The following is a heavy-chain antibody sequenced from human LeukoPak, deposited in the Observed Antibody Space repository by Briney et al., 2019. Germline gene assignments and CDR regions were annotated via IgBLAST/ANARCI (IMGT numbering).Heavy chain of an antibody. Sequence: PGRSLRLSCAASGFTFSSYGMHWVRQAPGKGLEWVAVIWYDGSNKYYADSVKGRFTISRDNSKNTLYLQMNSLRAEDTAVYYCAREPNQKYGEPHDAFDIWGQGTMVTVSS. CDR1: GFTFSSYG. D-gene: IGHD4-17*01. CDR2: IWYDGSNK. CDR3: AREPNQKYGEPHDAFDI. J-gene: IGHJ3*02. V-gene: IGHV3-33*01.